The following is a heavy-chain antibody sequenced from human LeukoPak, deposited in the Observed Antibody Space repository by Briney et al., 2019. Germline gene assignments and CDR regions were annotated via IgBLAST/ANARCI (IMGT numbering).Heavy chain of an antibody. D-gene: IGHD3-16*02. CDR1: GFTFNSNA. J-gene: IGHJ4*02. Sequence: PGGSLRLSCAASGFTFNSNAMNWVRQTPEKGLEWVSSISSTGSYIYYADSVKGRFTISRDNAKSSLYLQMNSLRAEDTAVYYCAKDSNYVWGSYRQAFDYWGQGTLVTVSS. V-gene: IGHV3-21*04. CDR3: AKDSNYVWGSYRQAFDY. CDR2: ISSTGSYI.